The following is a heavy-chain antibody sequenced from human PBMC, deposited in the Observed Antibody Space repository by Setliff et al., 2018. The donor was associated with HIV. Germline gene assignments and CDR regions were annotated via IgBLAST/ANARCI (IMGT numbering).Heavy chain of an antibody. CDR1: GYTFTNYW. V-gene: IGHV5-51*01. J-gene: IGHJ5*01. CDR3: ARQPTDTSGYNNWFDS. CDR2: IYPGDSDT. D-gene: IGHD3-3*01. Sequence: GESLKISCRGSGYTFTNYWIGWVRQMPGRGLEWMGIIYPGDSDTRYSPSFEGQVTMSADKTINTAYLQWNSLKAPDTAMYYCARQPTDTSGYNNWFDSWGQGTLVTVSS.